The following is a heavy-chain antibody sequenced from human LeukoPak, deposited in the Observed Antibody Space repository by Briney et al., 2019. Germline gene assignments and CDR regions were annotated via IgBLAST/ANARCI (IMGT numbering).Heavy chain of an antibody. CDR2: IIPIFGTA. V-gene: IGHV1-69*06. Sequence: ASVKVSCKASGGTFSSYAISWVRQAPGQGLEWMGGIIPIFGTANYAQKFQGRVTITADKSTSTAYMELSSLRSEDTAVYYCAYYYDSSGYYERYYFDYWGQGTLVTVSS. CDR1: GGTFSSYA. J-gene: IGHJ4*02. D-gene: IGHD3-22*01. CDR3: AYYYDSSGYYERYYFDY.